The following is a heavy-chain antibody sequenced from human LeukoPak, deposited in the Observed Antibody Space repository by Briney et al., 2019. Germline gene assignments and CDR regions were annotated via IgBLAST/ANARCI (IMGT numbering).Heavy chain of an antibody. CDR1: GGSISGYY. Sequence: SETLSLTCTVSGGSISGYYWSWIRQPPGKGLEWIGYIYYSGSTNYNPSLKSRVTISVDTSKNQFSLKLSSVTAADTAVYYCARTDDPYFDYWGQGTLVTVSS. D-gene: IGHD3-3*01. J-gene: IGHJ4*02. V-gene: IGHV4-59*01. CDR2: IYYSGST. CDR3: ARTDDPYFDY.